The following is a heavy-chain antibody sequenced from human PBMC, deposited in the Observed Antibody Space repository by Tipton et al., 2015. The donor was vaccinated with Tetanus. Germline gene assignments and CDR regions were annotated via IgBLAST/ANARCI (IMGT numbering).Heavy chain of an antibody. CDR3: ARDFRERSGTYFSYYYTMDV. V-gene: IGHV4-4*07. J-gene: IGHJ6*02. D-gene: IGHD1-26*01. CDR1: GGSLSTFY. CDR2: IYSSGST. Sequence: TLSLTCTVSGGSLSTFYWNWIRQPAGKGLEWIGRIYSSGSTNYTPSLKSRVTMSIDTSKNQFSLELTSVTAADTAVYYCARDFRERSGTYFSYYYTMDVWGQGTTVTVSS.